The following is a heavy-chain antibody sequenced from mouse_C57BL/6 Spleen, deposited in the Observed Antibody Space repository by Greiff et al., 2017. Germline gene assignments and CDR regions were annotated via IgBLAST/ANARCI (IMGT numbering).Heavy chain of an antibody. D-gene: IGHD1-1*01. V-gene: IGHV1-81*01. CDR3: ARSLYYGSSHWYFDV. Sequence: LVESGAELARPGASVKLSCKASGYTFTSYGISWVKQRTGQGLEWIGEIYPRSGNTYYNEKFKGKATLTADKSSSTAYMELRSLTSEDSAVYFCARSLYYGSSHWYFDVWGTGTTVTVSS. J-gene: IGHJ1*03. CDR1: GYTFTSYG. CDR2: IYPRSGNT.